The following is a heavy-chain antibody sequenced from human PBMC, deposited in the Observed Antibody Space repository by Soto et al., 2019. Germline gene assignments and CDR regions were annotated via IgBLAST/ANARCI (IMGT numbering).Heavy chain of an antibody. CDR2: IYYSGST. V-gene: IGHV4-31*11. Sequence: SETLSLTCAVYGGSFSGYYWSWIRQHPGKGLEWIGYIYYSGSTYYNPSLKSRVTISVDTSKNQFSLKLSSVTAADTAVYYCAREGPYSKARGFDPWGQGTLVTVSS. D-gene: IGHD4-4*01. J-gene: IGHJ5*02. CDR3: AREGPYSKARGFDP. CDR1: GGSFSGYY.